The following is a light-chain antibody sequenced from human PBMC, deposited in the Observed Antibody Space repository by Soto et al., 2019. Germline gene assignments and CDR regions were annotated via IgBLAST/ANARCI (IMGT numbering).Light chain of an antibody. CDR2: DAS. CDR3: QQYHSYSFT. CDR1: QSISLW. Sequence: DIQMTQSPSTLSASVGDRVTITCRASQSISLWLAWYQQKPGKAPKLLIYDASSLEGGVPSRFSGSGSGTEFTLTISSLQPADFATYYCQQYHSYSFTFGPGTKVDI. J-gene: IGKJ3*01. V-gene: IGKV1-5*01.